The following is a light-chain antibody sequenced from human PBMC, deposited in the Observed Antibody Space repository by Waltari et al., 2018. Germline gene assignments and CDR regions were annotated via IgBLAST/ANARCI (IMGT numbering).Light chain of an antibody. J-gene: IGKJ5*01. Sequence: EIVLAQSPATLSLSPGDRATLLCRACQRLSSYLAWYQQKPGQAPSLLISAASHRATLIPARFRGSGAGTDFALTMSSRGPEDFAVDYYQRRSKWPPTFGQGTRLEIK. CDR1: QRLSSY. CDR3: QRRSKWPPT. CDR2: AAS. V-gene: IGKV3-11*01.